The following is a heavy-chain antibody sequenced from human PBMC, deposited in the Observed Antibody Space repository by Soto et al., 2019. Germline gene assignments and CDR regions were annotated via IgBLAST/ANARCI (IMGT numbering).Heavy chain of an antibody. D-gene: IGHD3-10*01. CDR1: GGSISSYY. Sequence: QVQLQESGPGLVKPSETLSLTCTVSGGSISSYYWSWIRQPPGKGLEWIGYIYYSGSTNYNPSLKSRVTISVDTSKNQFSRKLSSVTAADTAVYYCARLHGSGGGYYSYGMDVWGQGTTVTVSS. J-gene: IGHJ6*02. CDR2: IYYSGST. V-gene: IGHV4-59*01. CDR3: ARLHGSGGGYYSYGMDV.